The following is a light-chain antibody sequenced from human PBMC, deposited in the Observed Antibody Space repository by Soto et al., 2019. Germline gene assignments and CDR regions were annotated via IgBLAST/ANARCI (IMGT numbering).Light chain of an antibody. CDR2: DVS. V-gene: IGKV1-5*01. J-gene: IGKJ1*01. CDR3: QQYNNYPRT. CDR1: QSINRR. Sequence: DIQMTHSPSTLSASVGDRVIITCRASQSINRRLAWYRQKPGKAPRLLIYDVSTLESGVPSRFGGSGSGTEFTLTISNLQPDDFATYFCQQYNNYPRTFGQGTKVDIK.